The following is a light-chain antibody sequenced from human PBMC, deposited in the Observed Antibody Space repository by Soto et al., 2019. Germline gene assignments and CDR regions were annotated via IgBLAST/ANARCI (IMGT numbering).Light chain of an antibody. J-gene: IGLJ1*01. CDR3: GTWDSSLSAHV. CDR1: SFNIGNNY. Sequence: QSVLTQPPSVSAAPGQTVTISCSGGSFNIGNNYVSWYQQLPGTAPQLLIFDNNDRPSGIPDQRSGAKSGTSATLGITGRQTGDEADYYCGTWDSSLSAHVFGTGTKVTVL. CDR2: DNN. V-gene: IGLV1-51*01.